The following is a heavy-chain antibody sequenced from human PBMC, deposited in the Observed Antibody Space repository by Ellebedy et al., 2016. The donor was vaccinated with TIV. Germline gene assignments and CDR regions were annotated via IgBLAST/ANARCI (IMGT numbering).Heavy chain of an antibody. V-gene: IGHV3-7*01. CDR2: IKEDGSET. D-gene: IGHD6-13*01. CDR1: GGSISSSSYY. J-gene: IGHJ4*02. Sequence: PSETLSLTCTVSGGSISSSSYYWGWIRQPPGKGLEWVANIKEDGSETYHVDSVKGRFTISRDNAKNSLYLQMNSLRAEDTAVYYCARGGSWSSDLWGQGTLVTVSS. CDR3: ARGGSWSSDL.